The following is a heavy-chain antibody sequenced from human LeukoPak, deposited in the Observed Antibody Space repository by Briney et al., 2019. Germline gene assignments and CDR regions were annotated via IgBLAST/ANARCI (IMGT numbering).Heavy chain of an antibody. D-gene: IGHD3-10*01. J-gene: IGHJ4*02. CDR3: ARVGYGSGSYYPNY. CDR2: IYYSGST. CDR1: GGSISSGGYY. Sequence: SETLSLTCTVSGGSISSGGYYWSWIRQPPGKGLEWIGYIYYSGSTYYNPSLKSRVTISVDTSKNQFSLKLSSVTAADTAVYYCARVGYGSGSYYPNYWGQGTLVTVSS. V-gene: IGHV4-30-4*01.